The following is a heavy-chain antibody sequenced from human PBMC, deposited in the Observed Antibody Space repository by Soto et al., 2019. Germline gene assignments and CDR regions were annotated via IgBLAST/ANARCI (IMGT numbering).Heavy chain of an antibody. J-gene: IGHJ4*01. D-gene: IGHD1-1*01. Sequence: GGSLRLSCAASGFTFATYAMRWVRQAPGKGLEWASAISATGISTHYADSVKGRVTISRDNSANTLSLEMSSLTAEDTAVYYCARDKDTSSWTGFDFWGHGTLVTVSS. V-gene: IGHV3-23*01. CDR3: ARDKDTSSWTGFDF. CDR1: GFTFATYA. CDR2: ISATGIST.